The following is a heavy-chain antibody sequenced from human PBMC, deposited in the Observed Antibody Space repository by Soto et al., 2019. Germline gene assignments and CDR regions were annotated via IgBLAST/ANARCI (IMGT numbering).Heavy chain of an antibody. Sequence: QVQLQESGPGLVKPSETLSLTCTVSGGSISSYYWSWIRQPAGKGLEWIGRIYTSGSTNYNPSLKSRVTMSVDTSKNQFSLKLSSVTAADTAVYYCVRVGRGYSYGYYYYYGMDVWGQGTTVTVSS. CDR1: GGSISSYY. CDR2: IYTSGST. CDR3: VRVGRGYSYGYYYYYGMDV. V-gene: IGHV4-4*07. J-gene: IGHJ6*02. D-gene: IGHD5-18*01.